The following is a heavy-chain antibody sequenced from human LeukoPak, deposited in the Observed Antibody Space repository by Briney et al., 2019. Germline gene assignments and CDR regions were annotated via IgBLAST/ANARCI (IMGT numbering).Heavy chain of an antibody. CDR2: IIPILGIA. V-gene: IGHV1-69*04. J-gene: IGHJ3*02. Sequence: GASVKVSCKASGGTFSSYAISWVRQAPGQGLEWMGRIIPILGIANYAQKFQGRVTITADKSTSTAYMELNSLRAEDTAVYYCAKIMIPGAFDIWGQGTMVTVSS. CDR1: GGTFSSYA. D-gene: IGHD3-16*01. CDR3: AKIMIPGAFDI.